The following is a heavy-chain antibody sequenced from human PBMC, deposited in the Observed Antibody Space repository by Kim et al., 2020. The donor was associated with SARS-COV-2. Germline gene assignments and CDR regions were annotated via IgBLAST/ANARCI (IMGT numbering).Heavy chain of an antibody. V-gene: IGHV3-23*01. D-gene: IGHD3-10*01. CDR3: AAPSGGVAKRTYYYYGMDV. CDR1: GFTFSSYA. Sequence: GGSLRLSCAASGFTFSSYAMSWVRQAPGKGLEWVSAISGSGGSTNYADSVKGRFTISRDNSKNTLYLQMNSLRAEDTAVYYCAAPSGGVAKRTYYYYGMDVWGQGTTVTVSS. CDR2: ISGSGGST. J-gene: IGHJ6*02.